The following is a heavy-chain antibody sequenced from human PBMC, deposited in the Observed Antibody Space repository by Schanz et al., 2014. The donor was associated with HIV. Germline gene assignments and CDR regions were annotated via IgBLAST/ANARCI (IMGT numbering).Heavy chain of an antibody. V-gene: IGHV3-30*03. J-gene: IGHJ1*01. CDR1: GFTFTTYG. Sequence: QVQLVESGGRVVQPGRSLRLSCAASGFTFTTYGMHWVRQTPGKGLEWVAVISYDGSNKYYADSVKGRFTISRDNSKNTLYLQMNSLSPEDTAVYYCARDNRGDYYLDSWGQGTLVTVSS. CDR3: ARDNRGDYYLDS. D-gene: IGHD4-17*01. CDR2: ISYDGSNK.